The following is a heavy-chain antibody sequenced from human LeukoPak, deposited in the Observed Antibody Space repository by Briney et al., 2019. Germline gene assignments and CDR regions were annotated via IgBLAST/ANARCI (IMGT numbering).Heavy chain of an antibody. D-gene: IGHD3-22*01. Sequence: PGGSLRLSCAASGFTFSSYAMSWVRQAPGKGLEWVSVISGSGGSTYYADSVKGRFTIFRDNSKNTLYLQMNSLRAEDTAVYYCAKAPPIYYDSSGYYRPFSYFDYWGQGTLVTVSS. J-gene: IGHJ4*02. V-gene: IGHV3-23*01. CDR3: AKAPPIYYDSSGYYRPFSYFDY. CDR1: GFTFSSYA. CDR2: ISGSGGST.